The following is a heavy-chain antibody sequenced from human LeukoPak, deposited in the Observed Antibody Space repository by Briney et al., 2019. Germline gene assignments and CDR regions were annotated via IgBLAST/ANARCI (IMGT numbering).Heavy chain of an antibody. CDR1: GFTFSDYY. CDR3: ARVAVAGIPEYYFDY. Sequence: GGSLRLSCAASGFTFSDYYMSWIRQAPGKGLEWVSYISSSGSTIYYADSVKGRFTISRDNAKNSLYLQMNSLRAEDTAVYYCARVAVAGIPEYYFDYWGQGTLVTVSS. D-gene: IGHD6-19*01. V-gene: IGHV3-11*04. J-gene: IGHJ4*02. CDR2: ISSSGSTI.